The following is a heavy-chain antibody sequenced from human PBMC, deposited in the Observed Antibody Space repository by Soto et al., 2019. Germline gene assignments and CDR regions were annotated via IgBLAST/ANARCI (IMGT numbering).Heavy chain of an antibody. D-gene: IGHD3-10*01. V-gene: IGHV4-34*01. Sequence: PPETLALSCAFYEGSFSVYYWSWIRQPPGKGLEWIGEINHSGSTNYNPSLKSRVTISVDTSKNQFSLKLSSVTAADTAVYYCARTFMVRGVTYGMDVWGQGTTVTVSS. CDR1: EGSFSVYY. CDR2: INHSGST. CDR3: ARTFMVRGVTYGMDV. J-gene: IGHJ6*01.